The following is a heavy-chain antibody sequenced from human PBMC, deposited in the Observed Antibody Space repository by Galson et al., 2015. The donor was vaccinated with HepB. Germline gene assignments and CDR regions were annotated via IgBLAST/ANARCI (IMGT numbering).Heavy chain of an antibody. Sequence: QVQLQESGPGLVKPSETLSLTCTVSGGSISSYYWSWIRQPPGKGLEWIGYIYYSGSTYYNPSLKSRVTISVDRSKNQFSLKLSSVTAADTAVYYCARGTRYYDFWSGSRKGWFDPWGQGTLVTVSS. J-gene: IGHJ5*02. CDR1: GGSISSYY. V-gene: IGHV4-59*12. CDR3: ARGTRYYDFWSGSRKGWFDP. CDR2: IYYSGST. D-gene: IGHD3-3*01.